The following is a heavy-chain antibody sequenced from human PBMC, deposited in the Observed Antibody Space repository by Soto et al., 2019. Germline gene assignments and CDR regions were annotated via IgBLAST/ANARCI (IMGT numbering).Heavy chain of an antibody. CDR2: ISYDGSNK. D-gene: IGHD3-22*01. CDR1: GSTFSSYA. V-gene: IGHV3-30-3*01. Sequence: PGGSLRLSYAASGSTFSSYAMHWVRQAPGKGLEWVAVISYDGSNKYYADSVKGRFTISRDNSKNTLYLQMNSPRAEDTAVYYCARDLGVVVITTGPFDYWGQGTLVTVSS. J-gene: IGHJ4*02. CDR3: ARDLGVVVITTGPFDY.